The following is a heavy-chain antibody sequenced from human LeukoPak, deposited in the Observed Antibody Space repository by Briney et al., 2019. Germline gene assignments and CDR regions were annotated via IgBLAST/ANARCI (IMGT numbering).Heavy chain of an antibody. V-gene: IGHV3-9*01. CDR2: ISWNSGSI. Sequence: GGSLRLSCAASGFTFDDYAMHWVRQAPGKGLEWVSGISWNSGSIGYADSVKGRFTISRDNAKNSLYLQMNSLRAEDTAVYYCAAYDNSYNWFDPWGPGTLVTVSS. D-gene: IGHD3-22*01. CDR1: GFTFDDYA. J-gene: IGHJ5*02. CDR3: AAYDNSYNWFDP.